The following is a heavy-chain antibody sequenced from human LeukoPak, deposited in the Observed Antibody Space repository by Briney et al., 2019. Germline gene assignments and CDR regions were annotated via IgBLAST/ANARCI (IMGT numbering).Heavy chain of an antibody. CDR1: GDSISSYY. CDR3: ARLTRLSTSPDRYYLDY. J-gene: IGHJ4*02. Sequence: PSETLSLTCTVSGDSISSYYWSWIRQPPGKGLEWIGYIYTSGGTNYIPSLKSRVTISIDTSKNQSSLKLSSVTAADSAVYYCARLTRLSTSPDRYYLDYWGQGTLVTVSS. CDR2: IYTSGGT. V-gene: IGHV4-4*09. D-gene: IGHD6-6*01.